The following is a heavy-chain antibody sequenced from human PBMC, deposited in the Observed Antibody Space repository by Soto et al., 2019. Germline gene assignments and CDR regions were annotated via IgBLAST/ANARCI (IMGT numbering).Heavy chain of an antibody. CDR1: GFTFTSSA. V-gene: IGHV1-58*01. CDR2: IVVGSGNT. Sequence: SVKVSCKASGFTFTSSAVQWVRQARGQRLEWIGWIVVGSGNTNYAQKFQERVTITRDMSTSTAYMELSSLRSEDTAVYYGAAAAGNYYYGMDGWGQGTTVTVSS. J-gene: IGHJ6*02. D-gene: IGHD6-13*01. CDR3: AAAAGNYYYGMDG.